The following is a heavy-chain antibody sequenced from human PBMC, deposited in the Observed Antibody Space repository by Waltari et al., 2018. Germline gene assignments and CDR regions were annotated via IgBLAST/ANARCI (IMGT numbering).Heavy chain of an antibody. D-gene: IGHD1-26*01. Sequence: QVQLQESGPGLVKPSETLSLTCTVSGGSISSHYCSWIRQPPGKGLEWIGYIYYSGSTNYNPSLKSRVTISVDTSKNQFSLKLSSVTAADTAVYYCARDRSYSYWYFDLWGRGTLVTVSS. CDR3: ARDRSYSYWYFDL. V-gene: IGHV4-59*11. J-gene: IGHJ2*01. CDR1: GGSISSHY. CDR2: IYYSGST.